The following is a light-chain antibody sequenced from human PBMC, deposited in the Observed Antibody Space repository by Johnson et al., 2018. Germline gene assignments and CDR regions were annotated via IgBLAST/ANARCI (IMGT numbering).Light chain of an antibody. V-gene: IGLV1-51*02. J-gene: IGLJ1*01. Sequence: QSVLTQPPSVSAAPGQKVTISCSGSSSNIGNNYVSWYQQLPGTAPKLLIYENNKRPSGIPDRFSGSKSGTSATLGITGLQTGDEADYDCGTWGSSLSAGNVFGTGTKVTVL. CDR1: SSNIGNNY. CDR3: GTWGSSLSAGNV. CDR2: ENN.